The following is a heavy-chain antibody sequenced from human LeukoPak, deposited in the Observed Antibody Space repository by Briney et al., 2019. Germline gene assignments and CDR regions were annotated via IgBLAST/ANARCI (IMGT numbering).Heavy chain of an antibody. Sequence: SVKVSCKASGFTFTSYAMQWVRQARGQRLEWIGWIVVGSGNTNYAQKFQERVTITRDMSTSTAYMELSSLRSEDTAVYYCAADSDGYNVGDAFDIWGQGTMVTVSS. V-gene: IGHV1-58*02. J-gene: IGHJ3*02. CDR3: AADSDGYNVGDAFDI. CDR2: IVVGSGNT. D-gene: IGHD5-24*01. CDR1: GFTFTSYA.